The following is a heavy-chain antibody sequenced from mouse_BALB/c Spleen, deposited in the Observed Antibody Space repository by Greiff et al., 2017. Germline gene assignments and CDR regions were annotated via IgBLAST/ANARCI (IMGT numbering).Heavy chain of an antibody. CDR2: ILPGSGST. Sequence: QVQLKESGAELMKPGASVKISCKATGYTFSSYWIEWVKQRPGHGLEWIGEILPGSGSTNYNEKFKGKATFTADTSSNTAYTQLSSLTSEDSAVYYCARNGYYSYYYAMDYWGQGTSVTVSS. V-gene: IGHV1-9*01. CDR1: GYTFSSYW. CDR3: ARNGYYSYYYAMDY. D-gene: IGHD2-3*01. J-gene: IGHJ4*01.